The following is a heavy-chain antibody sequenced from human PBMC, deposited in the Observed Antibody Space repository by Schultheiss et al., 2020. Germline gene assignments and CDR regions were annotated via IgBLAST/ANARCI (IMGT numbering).Heavy chain of an antibody. CDR2: IYSGGST. CDR1: GFTFSSNY. CDR3: ARSPLPCGGDCYASNDY. Sequence: GGSLRLSCAASGFTFSSNYMSWVRQAPGKGLEWVSVIYSGGSTYYADSVKGRFTISRDNSKNTLYLQMNSLRSDDTAVYYCARSPLPCGGDCYASNDYWGQGTLVTVSS. J-gene: IGHJ4*02. V-gene: IGHV3-53*05. D-gene: IGHD2-21*01.